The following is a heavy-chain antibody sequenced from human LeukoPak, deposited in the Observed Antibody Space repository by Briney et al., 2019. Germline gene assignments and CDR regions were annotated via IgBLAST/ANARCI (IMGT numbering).Heavy chain of an antibody. Sequence: SETLSLTCTVSGGSISSYFWSWIRQPPGKGLEWIGYIYYSGSTNYNPSLKSRVTISVGTSKNQFSLKLSSVTAADTAVYYCARHGIYCSSTSCYDDWFDPWGQGTLVTVSS. V-gene: IGHV4-59*08. CDR2: IYYSGST. CDR3: ARHGIYCSSTSCYDDWFDP. D-gene: IGHD2-2*01. CDR1: GGSISSYF. J-gene: IGHJ5*02.